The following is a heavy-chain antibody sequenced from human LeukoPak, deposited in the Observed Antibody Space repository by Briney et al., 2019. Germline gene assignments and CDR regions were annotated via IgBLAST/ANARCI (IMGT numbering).Heavy chain of an antibody. CDR2: ISLSSSYI. Sequence: SGGSLRLSCAASGFTFNSYNMNWVRQAPGKGLEWVSSISLSSSYIYYADSVKGRFTISRDNDKNSLYLQMNSLRVEDTAVYYCARGIVLAGNVDYWGQGTLVTVSS. J-gene: IGHJ4*02. CDR3: ARGIVLAGNVDY. CDR1: GFTFNSYN. D-gene: IGHD6-19*01. V-gene: IGHV3-21*01.